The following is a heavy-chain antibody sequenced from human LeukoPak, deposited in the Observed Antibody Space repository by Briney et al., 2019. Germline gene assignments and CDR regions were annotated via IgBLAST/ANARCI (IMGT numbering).Heavy chain of an antibody. Sequence: ASVRVSCKASGYTFPNYNINWVRQGPGQGLEWMGWISAYNGHTIFAQKFQGRVTMTTDTSTSTAYMELRSLRFDDTAVYYCARDQGFGIAAVDSRFSPWGQGTLVTVSS. CDR1: GYTFPNYN. D-gene: IGHD6-13*01. CDR2: ISAYNGHT. V-gene: IGHV1-18*01. J-gene: IGHJ5*02. CDR3: ARDQGFGIAAVDSRFSP.